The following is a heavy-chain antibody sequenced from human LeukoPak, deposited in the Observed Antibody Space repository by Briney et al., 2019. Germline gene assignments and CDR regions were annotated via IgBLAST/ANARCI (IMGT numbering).Heavy chain of an antibody. V-gene: IGHV4-4*07. CDR3: ARDALSRGSYYAL. CDR2: IYTSGST. J-gene: IGHJ4*02. D-gene: IGHD1-26*01. Sequence: PSETLSLTCTVSGGSISSYYWSWIRQPAGKGLEWIGRIYTSGSTNYNPSLKSRVTMSVDTSRNQFSLKLSSVTAADTAVYYCARDALSRGSYYALWGQGTLVTVSS. CDR1: GGSISSYY.